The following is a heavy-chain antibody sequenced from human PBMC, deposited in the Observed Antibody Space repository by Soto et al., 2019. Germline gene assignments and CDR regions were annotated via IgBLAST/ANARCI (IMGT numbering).Heavy chain of an antibody. CDR3: VTGSHFDY. CDR1: GYTFTNYD. Sequence: QVQLVQSGAEVKKPGASVKVSCEASGYTFTNYDVNWVRQAPGQGLEWMGCMNPNSGHTVYAQKFLGRITMTRNTSISTAYMELSGLRSEDTAIYFCVTGSHFDYWGQGPLVTVSS. V-gene: IGHV1-8*01. J-gene: IGHJ4*02. CDR2: MNPNSGHT. D-gene: IGHD3-10*01.